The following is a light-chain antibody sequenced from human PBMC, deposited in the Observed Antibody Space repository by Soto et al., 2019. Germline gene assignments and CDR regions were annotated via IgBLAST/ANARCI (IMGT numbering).Light chain of an antibody. J-gene: IGLJ1*01. CDR3: SSYTSSSTLYV. CDR2: DVS. V-gene: IGLV2-14*01. Sequence: QSVLTQPASVSGSPGQSITIYCTGTSSDVGGYNYVSWYQQHPGKAHKLMIYDVSNRPSGVSNRFSGSKSGNTASLTISGLQAEDEADYYCSSYTSSSTLYVFGSGTKVTVL. CDR1: SSDVGGYNY.